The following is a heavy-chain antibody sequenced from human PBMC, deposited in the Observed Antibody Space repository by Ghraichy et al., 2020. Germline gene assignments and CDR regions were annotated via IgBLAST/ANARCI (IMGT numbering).Heavy chain of an antibody. CDR3: ARGSTVVRFFYYDGMDV. V-gene: IGHV3-48*02. J-gene: IGHJ6*02. CDR1: GFTFSSYS. D-gene: IGHD4-23*01. CDR2: ITSSSRTI. Sequence: GGSLRLSCVGSGFTFSSYSMNWVRQSPGKGLEWVSYITSSSRTIFYADSVKGRFTISRDNAQNSLYLQMNSLRDEDTAVYYCARGSTVVRFFYYDGMDVWGQGTTVTFSS.